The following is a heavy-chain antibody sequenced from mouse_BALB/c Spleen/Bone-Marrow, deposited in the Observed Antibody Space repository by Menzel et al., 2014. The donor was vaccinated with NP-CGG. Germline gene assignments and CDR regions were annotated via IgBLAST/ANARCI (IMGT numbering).Heavy chain of an antibody. CDR2: INPYNDGT. J-gene: IGHJ2*01. CDR3: AREGWLLRFDY. V-gene: IGHV1-14*01. D-gene: IGHD2-3*01. Sequence: LVESGPELVKPGASVKMSCKASGYTFTAYVMHWVKQRPGQGLEWIGYINPYNDGTNYIEKFKGKATLTSDIPSSTAYMELSSLTSEDSAVYYRAREGWLLRFDYWGQGTTLTVSS. CDR1: GYTFTAYV.